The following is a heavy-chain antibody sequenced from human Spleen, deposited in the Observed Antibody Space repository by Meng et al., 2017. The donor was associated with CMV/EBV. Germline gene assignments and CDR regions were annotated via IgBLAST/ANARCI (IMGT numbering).Heavy chain of an antibody. V-gene: IGHV3-48*01. D-gene: IGHD5-18*01. CDR2: ISVSGATI. CDR3: AKDPGYSFVYGMDV. CDR1: GFGLTDYE. J-gene: IGHJ6*02. Sequence: GESLKISCAASGFGLTDYEMNWVRQAPGKGLEWLTYISVSGATIYYTDSVKGRFTISRDNSKNTLYLQMNSLRAEDTAVYYCAKDPGYSFVYGMDVWGQGTTVTVSS.